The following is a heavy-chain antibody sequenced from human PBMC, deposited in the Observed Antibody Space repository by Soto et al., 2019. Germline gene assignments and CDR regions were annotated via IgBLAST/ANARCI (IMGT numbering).Heavy chain of an antibody. D-gene: IGHD2-15*01. CDR3: ARHSVPYCSGGSCYSDALDI. V-gene: IGHV5-51*01. Sequence: CISKINGKGLEWMGIIYPGDSDTRYNPSFQGQVTISADKSISTAYLQWSSLKASDTAMYYCARHSVPYCSGGSCYSDALDIWGQGTMVTVSS. J-gene: IGHJ3*02. CDR2: IYPGDSDT.